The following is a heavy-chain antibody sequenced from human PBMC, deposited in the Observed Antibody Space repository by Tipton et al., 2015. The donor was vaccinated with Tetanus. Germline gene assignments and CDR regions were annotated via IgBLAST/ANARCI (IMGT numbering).Heavy chain of an antibody. V-gene: IGHV3-53*01. Sequence: SLRLSCAASGFSFSDSFMSWIRQAPGKGLEWVSIIYSGGTTYYAESVKGRFTISRDNSRNTLYLQMSSLRVEDTAVYYCTRTISNDYVAAWGQGTLVTVSS. CDR3: TRTISNDYVAA. CDR2: IYSGGTT. D-gene: IGHD4-17*01. J-gene: IGHJ4*02. CDR1: GFSFSDSF.